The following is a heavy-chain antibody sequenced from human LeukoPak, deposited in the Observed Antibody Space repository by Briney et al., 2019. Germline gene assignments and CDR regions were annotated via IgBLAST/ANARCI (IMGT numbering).Heavy chain of an antibody. J-gene: IGHJ5*02. CDR3: ARGVDTAMVSGGYNWFDP. Sequence: SETLSLTCTVSGGSISSYYWSWIRQPAGKGLEWIGHIYTSGSTNYNPSLKSRVTMSVDTSKYQFSLKLSSVTAADTAVYYCARGVDTAMVSGGYNWFDPWGQGTLVTVSS. CDR2: IYTSGST. V-gene: IGHV4-4*07. CDR1: GGSISSYY. D-gene: IGHD5-18*01.